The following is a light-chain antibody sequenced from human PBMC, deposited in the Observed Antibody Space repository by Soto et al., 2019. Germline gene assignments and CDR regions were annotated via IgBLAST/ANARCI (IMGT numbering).Light chain of an antibody. J-gene: IGKJ1*01. V-gene: IGKV3-20*01. CDR3: QQYVSSVT. CDR1: QSVDSSF. CDR2: GAS. Sequence: EIVLTQSPGSLSLSPGERGTLSCRVSQSVDSSFFAWYQQKPDQAPRLLIYGASNRATGIPDRFSGSGSGTDFTLTISRLEPEDFAVYYCQQYVSSVTFGQGTKVEIK.